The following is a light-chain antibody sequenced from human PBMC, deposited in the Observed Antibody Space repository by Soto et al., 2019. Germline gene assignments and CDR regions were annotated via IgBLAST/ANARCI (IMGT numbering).Light chain of an antibody. Sequence: QSALTQPASVSGSPGQSITISCTGTSSDVGSYNLVSWYQQHPGKAPKLMIYEGSKRPSWVSNRFSGSKSGNTASLTISGLQAEDEADYSCCSYAGRWVFGGGTKVTVL. CDR2: EGS. CDR1: SSDVGSYNL. CDR3: CSYAGRWV. J-gene: IGLJ2*01. V-gene: IGLV2-23*01.